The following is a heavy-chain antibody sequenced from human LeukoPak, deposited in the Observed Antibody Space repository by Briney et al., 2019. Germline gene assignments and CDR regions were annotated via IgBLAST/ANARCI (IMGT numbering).Heavy chain of an antibody. D-gene: IGHD5-18*01. V-gene: IGHV3-7*01. CDR2: IKKDGSEE. J-gene: IGHJ4*02. CDR1: GFPFSNYW. CDR3: VRDRGYSSFDY. Sequence: PGGSLRLSCAVYGFPFSNYWKNWIRQAPGKGLERVAGIKKDGSEEYYVDFVKGRFTTSRDNAKKSLFLQMNSLRVDDTAVYYCVRDRGYSSFDYWGQGTLVTVSS.